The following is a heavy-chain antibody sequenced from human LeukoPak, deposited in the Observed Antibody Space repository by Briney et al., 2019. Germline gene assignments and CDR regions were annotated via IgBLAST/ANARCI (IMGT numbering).Heavy chain of an antibody. CDR1: GSSISSGLY. CDR3: ARHDSYGSSNWFDP. Sequence: SETLSLTCTVSGSSISSGLYWGWIRQSPGRRLEWIASVSSGGTTYYNPSLKSRVSISVDTSNNQFSLKLNSVTAADTAVYYCARHDSYGSSNWFDPWGQGTLVTVSS. J-gene: IGHJ5*02. D-gene: IGHD4-17*01. V-gene: IGHV4-39*01. CDR2: VSSGGTT.